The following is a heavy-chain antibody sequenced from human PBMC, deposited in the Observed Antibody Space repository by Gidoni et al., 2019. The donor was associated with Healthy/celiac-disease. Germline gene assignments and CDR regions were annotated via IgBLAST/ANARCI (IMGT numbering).Heavy chain of an antibody. CDR3: ARGYGGSHDLWDY. Sequence: EVQLVESGGGLVKPGGSLRLSCAASGFTFSSYSMNWVRQAPGKGLEWVSSISSSSSYIYYADSVKGRFTISRDNAKNSLYLQMNSLRAEDTAVYYCARGYGGSHDLWDYWGQGTLVTVSS. J-gene: IGHJ4*02. CDR1: GFTFSSYS. V-gene: IGHV3-21*01. D-gene: IGHD1-26*01. CDR2: ISSSSSYI.